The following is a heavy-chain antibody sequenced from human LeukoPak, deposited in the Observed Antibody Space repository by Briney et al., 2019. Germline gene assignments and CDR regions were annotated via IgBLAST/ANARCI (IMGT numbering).Heavy chain of an antibody. V-gene: IGHV4-4*02. Sequence: SGTLSLTCAVSGGSISSSNWWSWVRPPPGKGLEWIGEIYHSGSTNYNPSLKSRVTISVDKSKNQFSLKLSPVTAADTAVYYCARARIAAAGTVRIFYFDYWGQGTLVTVSS. CDR2: IYHSGST. CDR3: ARARIAAAGTVRIFYFDY. CDR1: GGSISSSNW. D-gene: IGHD6-13*01. J-gene: IGHJ4*02.